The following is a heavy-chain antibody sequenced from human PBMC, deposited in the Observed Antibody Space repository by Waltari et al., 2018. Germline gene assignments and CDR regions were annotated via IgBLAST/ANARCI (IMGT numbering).Heavy chain of an antibody. CDR3: TNFMSG. CDR2: IRSKANNYAT. Sequence: EVHLVESGGGLVQPGGSLKLSCAASGFTFSDFTMYWVRQASGKGLEWVGHIRSKANNYATGNAASVKGRFTVSRDDSKNTAYLQMNSLRTEDTAIYYCTNFMSGWGQWTTVTVSS. V-gene: IGHV3-73*02. J-gene: IGHJ6*02. D-gene: IGHD3-10*01. CDR1: GFTFSDFT.